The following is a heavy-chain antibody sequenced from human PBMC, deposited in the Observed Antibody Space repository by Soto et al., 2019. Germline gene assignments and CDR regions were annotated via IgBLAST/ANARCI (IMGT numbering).Heavy chain of an antibody. CDR1: GYTFTSYD. V-gene: IGHV1-8*01. CDR2: MNPNSGNT. D-gene: IGHD2-15*01. Sequence: ASVKVSCTASGYTFTSYDINWVRQATGQGLEWMGWMNPNSGNTGYAQKFQGRVTMTRNTSISTAYMELSSLRSEDTAVYYCARIGGYCSGGSCTATSDYYYMDVWGKGTTVTVSS. CDR3: ARIGGYCSGGSCTATSDYYYMDV. J-gene: IGHJ6*03.